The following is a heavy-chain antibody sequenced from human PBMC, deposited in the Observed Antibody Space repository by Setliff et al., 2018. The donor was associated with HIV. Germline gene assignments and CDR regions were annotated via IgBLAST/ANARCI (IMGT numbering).Heavy chain of an antibody. V-gene: IGHV4-38-2*01. D-gene: IGHD4-17*01. J-gene: IGHJ4*02. Sequence: PSETLSLTCGVSGYSIGSGYYWGWIRQPPGKGLEWIGSIYHNGITYYNPSLKSRVTITGDTSQNHFSLKLSSVLAADTAIYYCVRQIYGNNPYFDYGSQGSLVTSPQ. CDR3: VRQIYGNNPYFDY. CDR1: GYSIGSGYY. CDR2: IYHNGIT.